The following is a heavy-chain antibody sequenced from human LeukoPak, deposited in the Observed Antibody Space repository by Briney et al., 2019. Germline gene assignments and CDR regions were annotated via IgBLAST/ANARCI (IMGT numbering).Heavy chain of an antibody. CDR3: TREIGGYGDYCPSDY. CDR1: KFTFSNYG. V-gene: IGHV3-30*03. Sequence: GGSLRLSCTASKFTFSNYGMQWVRQAPGKGLEWVAVISSDGGTKYYADSVKGRFTLSRDNSRNTLDLQMNSLGPEDTAVYYCTREIGGYGDYCPSDYWGQGTLVTVSS. D-gene: IGHD4-17*01. CDR2: ISSDGGTK. J-gene: IGHJ4*02.